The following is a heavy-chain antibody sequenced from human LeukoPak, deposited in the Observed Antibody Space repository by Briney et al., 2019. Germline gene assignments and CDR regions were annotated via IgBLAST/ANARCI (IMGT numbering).Heavy chain of an antibody. CDR3: AKDNHYYDTSGSLDY. Sequence: GRSLRLSCAASGFTIDDYAMHWVRQAPGKGLEWASGISWNGGTSAYADSVRGRFTISRDNAKNSLYLQMNSLRAEDTALYYCAKDNHYYDTSGSLDYWGQGPLVTVSS. V-gene: IGHV3-9*01. CDR2: ISWNGGTS. CDR1: GFTIDDYA. D-gene: IGHD3-22*01. J-gene: IGHJ4*02.